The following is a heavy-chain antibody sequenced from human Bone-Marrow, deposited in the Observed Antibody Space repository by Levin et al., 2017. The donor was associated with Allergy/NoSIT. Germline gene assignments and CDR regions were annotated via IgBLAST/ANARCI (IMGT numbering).Heavy chain of an antibody. J-gene: IGHJ6*02. CDR1: GYTFTEYS. Sequence: ASVKVSCRASGYTFTEYSVHWVRQTPGRGLEWLGRMNPSTGATNFAQKFQGRVTMTGDTSINTAYMELNRLTSDDTAVYFCARRLGGVGDYYYGMDVWGQGTTVSVSS. V-gene: IGHV1-2*02. D-gene: IGHD1-26*01. CDR3: ARRLGGVGDYYYGMDV. CDR2: MNPSTGAT.